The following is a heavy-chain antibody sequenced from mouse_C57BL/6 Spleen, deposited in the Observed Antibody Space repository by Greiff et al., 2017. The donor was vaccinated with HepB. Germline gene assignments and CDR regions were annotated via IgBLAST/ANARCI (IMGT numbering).Heavy chain of an antibody. V-gene: IGHV5-6*01. CDR1: GFTFSSYG. Sequence: EVQVVESGGDLVKPGGSLKLSCAASGFTFSSYGMSWVRQTPDKRLEWVATISSGGSSTYYPDSVKGRFTISRDNAKNTLYLQMSSLKSEDTAMYYCARQRRQGAYFDYWGQGTTLTVSS. CDR2: ISSGGSST. J-gene: IGHJ2*01. D-gene: IGHD3-2*01. CDR3: ARQRRQGAYFDY.